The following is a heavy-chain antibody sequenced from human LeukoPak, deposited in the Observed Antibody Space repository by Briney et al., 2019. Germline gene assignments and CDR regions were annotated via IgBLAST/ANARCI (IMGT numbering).Heavy chain of an antibody. D-gene: IGHD2-2*01. Sequence: GGSLRLSCAASGFTFSSYAVSWVRQAPGKGLEWVSAMSADGGSTYYADSVKGRFSISRDNSKNTLYLQMNSLRAEDTAIYYCAKAGGYCTSTSCYSFDWGQGTLVTVSS. J-gene: IGHJ4*02. CDR1: GFTFSSYA. V-gene: IGHV3-23*01. CDR3: AKAGGYCTSTSCYSFD. CDR2: MSADGGST.